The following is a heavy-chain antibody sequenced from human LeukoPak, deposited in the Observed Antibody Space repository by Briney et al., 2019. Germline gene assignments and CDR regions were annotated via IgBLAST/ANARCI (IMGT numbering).Heavy chain of an antibody. CDR3: ARDGLMVRYYGSGSYYES. CDR1: GYTFTSYG. J-gene: IGHJ5*02. D-gene: IGHD3-10*01. V-gene: IGHV1-18*01. CDR2: ISAYNGNT. Sequence: GASVKVSCKASGYTFTSYGISWVRQAPGQGLEWMGWISAYNGNTNYAQKFQGRVTMTRDTSISTAYMELSRLRSDDTAVYYCARDGLMVRYYGSGSYYESWGQGTLVTVSS.